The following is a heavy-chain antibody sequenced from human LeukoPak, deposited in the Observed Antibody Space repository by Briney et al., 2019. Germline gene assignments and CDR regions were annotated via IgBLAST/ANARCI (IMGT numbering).Heavy chain of an antibody. CDR1: NGSISSYY. CDR3: ARGDRAVAGAWGWFDP. CDR2: IHASGST. V-gene: IGHV4-4*07. Sequence: SETLSLTCTVSNGSISSYYWSWIRQPAGKGLEWIGRIHASGSTNYNPSLKSRVTMSVDAPKNQFSLKLSSVTAADTAIYFCARGDRAVAGAWGWFDPWGQGTLVTVSS. D-gene: IGHD6-19*01. J-gene: IGHJ5*02.